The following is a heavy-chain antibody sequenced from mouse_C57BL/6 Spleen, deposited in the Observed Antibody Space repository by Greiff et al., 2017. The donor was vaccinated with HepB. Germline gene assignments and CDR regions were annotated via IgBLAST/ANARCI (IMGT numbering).Heavy chain of an antibody. J-gene: IGHJ3*01. CDR3: ARPYDYDGTWFAY. CDR1: GYTFTDYY. D-gene: IGHD2-4*01. V-gene: IGHV1-75*01. Sequence: VQLQQSGPELVKPGASVKISCKASGYTFTDYYINWVKQRPGQGLEWIGWIFPGSGSTYYNEKFKGKATLTVDKSSSTAYMLLSSLTSEDSAVYFCARPYDYDGTWFAYWGQGTLVTVSA. CDR2: IFPGSGST.